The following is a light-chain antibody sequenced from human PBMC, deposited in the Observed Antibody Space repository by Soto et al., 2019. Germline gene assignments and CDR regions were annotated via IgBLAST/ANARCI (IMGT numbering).Light chain of an antibody. V-gene: IGLV1-40*01. J-gene: IGLJ3*02. CDR1: NSNIGAGYD. Sequence: QLVLTQPPSVSGAPGQSITISCTGSNSNIGAGYDVHWYKQLPGTAPQLLIYDNKKRPSGVPDRFTGSKSGSSASLAITGLQAEDEADYYCQSYDSRLSGVFGGGTKVTVL. CDR2: DNK. CDR3: QSYDSRLSGV.